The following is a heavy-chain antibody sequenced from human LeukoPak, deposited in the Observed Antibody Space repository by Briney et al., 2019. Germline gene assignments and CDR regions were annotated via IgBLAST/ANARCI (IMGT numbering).Heavy chain of an antibody. CDR3: AKEDHDYYDSSGSDY. V-gene: IGHV3-30*04. CDR2: ISYDGKIK. Sequence: GGSLRLSCAASGFRFSAHSVHWVRQAPGKGLEWVAFISYDGKIKQYADSVKGRFTISRDNSKNTLYLQMNSLRAEDTAVYYCAKEDHDYYDSSGSDYWGQGTLVTVSS. CDR1: GFRFSAHS. J-gene: IGHJ4*02. D-gene: IGHD3-22*01.